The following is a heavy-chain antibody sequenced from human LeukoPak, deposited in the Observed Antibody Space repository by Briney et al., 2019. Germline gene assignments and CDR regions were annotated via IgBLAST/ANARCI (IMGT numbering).Heavy chain of an antibody. J-gene: IGHJ5*02. Sequence: SETLSLTCTVSGGSISSYYWTWIRQPAGKGLEWIGRIYSSGSTNYNPSLQSRVTMSVDTSKNQFSLKLTSVTAADTAVYYCASTPGVHGLGSYLPRFDPWGQGTLVTVSS. V-gene: IGHV4-4*07. CDR1: GGSISSYY. CDR3: ASTPGVHGLGSYLPRFDP. CDR2: IYSSGST. D-gene: IGHD3-10*01.